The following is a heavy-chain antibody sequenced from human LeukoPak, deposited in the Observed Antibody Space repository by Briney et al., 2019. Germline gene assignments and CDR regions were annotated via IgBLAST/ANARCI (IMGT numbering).Heavy chain of an antibody. V-gene: IGHV3-30*14. CDR3: ARWGSTSCYDY. J-gene: IGHJ4*02. CDR2: ISYDGSNK. D-gene: IGHD2-2*01. CDR1: GFTFSSYA. Sequence: GGSLRLSCAASGFTFSSYAMHWVRQAPGKGLEWVAVISYDGSNKYYADSVKGRFTISRDNSKNTLFLQMGSLRADDMAVYYCARWGSTSCYDYWGQGTLVTVSS.